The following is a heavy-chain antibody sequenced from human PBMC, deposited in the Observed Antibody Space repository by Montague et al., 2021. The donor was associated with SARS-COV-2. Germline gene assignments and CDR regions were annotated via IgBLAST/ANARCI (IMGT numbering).Heavy chain of an antibody. J-gene: IGHJ4*02. Sequence: SLRLSCAASGFTFSTHAMHWVRQAPGKGLEWVAAISTDGSNQDFADSVKGRFTISRDNSKNTLYIQMNSLRVDDTALYYCAKGPDGVDYWGQGTLVTVSS. V-gene: IGHV3-30*04. CDR1: GFTFSTHA. CDR3: AKGPDGVDY. CDR2: ISTDGSNQ. D-gene: IGHD1-14*01.